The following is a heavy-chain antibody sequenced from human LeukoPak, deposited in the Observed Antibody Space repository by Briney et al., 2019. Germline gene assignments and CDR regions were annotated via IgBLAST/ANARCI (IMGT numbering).Heavy chain of an antibody. CDR3: ARHTYYDFWSDLYYFDY. CDR1: GGSISSSSYY. J-gene: IGHJ4*02. CDR2: IYYSGST. D-gene: IGHD3-3*01. V-gene: IGHV4-39*01. Sequence: PSETLSLTCTVSGGSISSSSYYWGWIRQPPGKGLEWIGSIYYSGSTYYNPSLKSRVTISVDTSKNQFSLKLSSVTAADTAVYYCARHTYYDFWSDLYYFDYWGQGTLVTVSS.